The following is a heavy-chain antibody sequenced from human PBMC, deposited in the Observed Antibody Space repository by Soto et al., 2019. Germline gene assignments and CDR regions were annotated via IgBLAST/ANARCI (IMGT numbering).Heavy chain of an antibody. Sequence: SETLSLTCTVSGGSISGYYWSWIRQPPGKGLEWIGWISYSGSTNYNTSLKSRITISVDTSKNQFSLKVSSVTAADTAVYYCARGPLMMTTVTTKFDYWGQGTLVTVSS. J-gene: IGHJ4*02. V-gene: IGHV4-59*01. CDR1: GGSISGYY. CDR2: ISYSGST. CDR3: ARGPLMMTTVTTKFDY. D-gene: IGHD4-4*01.